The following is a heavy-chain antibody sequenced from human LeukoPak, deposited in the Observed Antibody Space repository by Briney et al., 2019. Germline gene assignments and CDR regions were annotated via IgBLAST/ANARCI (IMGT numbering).Heavy chain of an antibody. CDR3: AREYCSGGSCYSNDY. J-gene: IGHJ4*02. V-gene: IGHV4-38-2*02. CDR1: GYSVSSGYY. CDR2: IYQSGST. D-gene: IGHD2-15*01. Sequence: SETLSLTCTVSGYSVSSGYYWGWIRQPPGKGLEWIGNIYQSGSTNYSPSLKSRVIISVDTSKNQFSLKLSSVTAADTAAYYCAREYCSGGSCYSNDYWGQGTLITVSS.